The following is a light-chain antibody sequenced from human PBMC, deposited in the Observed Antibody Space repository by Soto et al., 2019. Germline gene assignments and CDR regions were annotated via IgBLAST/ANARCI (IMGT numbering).Light chain of an antibody. CDR1: SNDVGDYNY. CDR2: EVS. Sequence: QSALTQPPSASGSPGQSVTISCTGTSNDVGDYNYVSWYQQHPGKAPKLMIYEVSKRPSGVPGRFSGSKSGNTASLTVSGLHAEDEADYSCSSYARSSTLYVFGTGTKLTGL. CDR3: SSYARSSTLYV. V-gene: IGLV2-8*01. J-gene: IGLJ1*01.